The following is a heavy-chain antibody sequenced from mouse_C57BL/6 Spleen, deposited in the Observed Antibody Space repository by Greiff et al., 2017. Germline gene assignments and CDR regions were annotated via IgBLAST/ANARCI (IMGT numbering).Heavy chain of an antibody. CDR3: ARTSYGSSSFDY. CDR2: INPSDSYT. CDR1: GYTFTSYW. J-gene: IGHJ2*01. Sequence: QVQLQQPGAELVMPGASVKLSCKASGYTFTSYWMHWVKQRPGQGLEWIGEINPSDSYTNYNQKFKGKSTLTVDKSSSTAYMQLSSLTSEDSAVYCCARTSYGSSSFDYWGQGTTLTVSS. D-gene: IGHD1-1*01. V-gene: IGHV1-69*01.